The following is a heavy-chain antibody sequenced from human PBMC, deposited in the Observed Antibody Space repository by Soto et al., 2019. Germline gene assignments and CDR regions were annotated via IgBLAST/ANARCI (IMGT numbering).Heavy chain of an antibody. CDR3: ARERSRYYRSGYYRPEY. CDR1: GDTFSTYS. D-gene: IGHD3-22*01. J-gene: IGHJ4*02. CDR2: IIPILGTP. Sequence: QVKMVQSGAEVKKPGTSVKVSCKASGDTFSTYSISWVRQAPGQVLEWLGGIIPILGTPSYAQRFQGRVTITADKSTPTAYIELSSLRSEDTAVYYCARERSRYYRSGYYRPEYWGQGTLVTVSS. V-gene: IGHV1-69*06.